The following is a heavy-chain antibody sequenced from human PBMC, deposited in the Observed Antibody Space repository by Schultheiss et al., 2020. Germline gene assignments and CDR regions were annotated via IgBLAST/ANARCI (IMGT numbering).Heavy chain of an antibody. CDR1: GFTFSTYA. CDR3: AKDYGQATVTTYPDY. J-gene: IGHJ4*02. CDR2: ISGSGGTT. D-gene: IGHD4-17*01. Sequence: GGSLRLSCAASGFTFSTYAMSWVRQAPGKGLEWVSAISGSGGTTYYADSVKGRFTISRDNSKNTLYLQMTSLRAEDTAIYYCAKDYGQATVTTYPDYWGQGTLVTVSS. V-gene: IGHV3-23*01.